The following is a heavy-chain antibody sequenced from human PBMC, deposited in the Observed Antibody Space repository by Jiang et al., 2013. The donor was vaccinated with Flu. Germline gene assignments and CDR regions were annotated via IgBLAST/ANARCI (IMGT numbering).Heavy chain of an antibody. CDR2: IYYSGST. D-gene: IGHD5-18*01. CDR3: ARRSSGYSYGNYFDY. Sequence: GLVKPSQTLSLTCTVSGGSISSGGYYWSWIRQHPGKGLEWIGYIYYSGSTNYNPSLKSRVTISVDTSKNQFSLKLSSVTAADTAVYYCARRSSGYSYGNYFDYWGQGTLVTVSS. J-gene: IGHJ4*02. CDR1: GGSISSGGYY. V-gene: IGHV4-31*03.